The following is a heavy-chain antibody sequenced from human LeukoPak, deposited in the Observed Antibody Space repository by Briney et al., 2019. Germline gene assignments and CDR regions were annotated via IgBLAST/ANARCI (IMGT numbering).Heavy chain of an antibody. CDR2: ISWNSGSI. CDR3: ARVRSEGYFYYYYYMDV. D-gene: IGHD1-26*01. Sequence: PGRSLRLSCAASGFTFDDYAMHWVRQAPGKGLEWVSGISWNSGSIGYADSVKGRFTISRDNAKNSLYLQMNSLRAEDTAVYYCARVRSEGYFYYYYYMDVWGKGTTVTVSS. J-gene: IGHJ6*03. V-gene: IGHV3-9*01. CDR1: GFTFDDYA.